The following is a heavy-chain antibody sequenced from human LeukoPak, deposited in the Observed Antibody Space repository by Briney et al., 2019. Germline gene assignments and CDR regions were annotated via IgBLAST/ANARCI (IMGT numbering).Heavy chain of an antibody. CDR2: INHSGST. V-gene: IGHV4-34*01. CDR3: ARVARGDYYYYYMDV. J-gene: IGHJ6*03. CDR1: GGSFSGYY. Sequence: SETLSLTCAVYGGSFSGYYWSWIRQPPGKGLEWIGEINHSGSTNYNPSLKSRVTISVDTSKNQFSLKLSSVTAADTALYYCARVARGDYYYYYMDVWGKGTTVTVSS. D-gene: IGHD3-10*01.